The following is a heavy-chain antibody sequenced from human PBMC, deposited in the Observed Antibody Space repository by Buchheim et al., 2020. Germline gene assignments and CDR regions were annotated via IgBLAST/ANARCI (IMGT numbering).Heavy chain of an antibody. CDR3: ARGEAIAVAEAPWGYYYGMDV. V-gene: IGHV1-69*04. J-gene: IGHJ6*02. CDR1: GGTFSSYA. Sequence: QVQLVQSGAEVKKPGSSVKVSCKASGGTFSSYAISWVRQAPGQGLEWMGRIIPILGIANYAQKFQGRVTITADKSTSTAYMELSSLRSEDTAVYYCARGEAIAVAEAPWGYYYGMDVWSQETT. CDR2: IIPILGIA. D-gene: IGHD6-19*01.